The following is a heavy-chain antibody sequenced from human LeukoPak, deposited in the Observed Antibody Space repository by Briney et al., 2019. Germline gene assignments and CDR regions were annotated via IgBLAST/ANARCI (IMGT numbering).Heavy chain of an antibody. Sequence: NTGGSLRLSCAASGFTFTDYYMSWIRQAPGRGLEWVSYVSYTSSSTTYADSVKGRFTISRDNAKNSLYLQMNSLRAEDTAVYYCARGQYSFDYWGQGTLVTVSS. CDR2: VSYTSSST. V-gene: IGHV3-11*06. D-gene: IGHD2/OR15-2a*01. J-gene: IGHJ4*02. CDR1: GFTFTDYY. CDR3: ARGQYSFDY.